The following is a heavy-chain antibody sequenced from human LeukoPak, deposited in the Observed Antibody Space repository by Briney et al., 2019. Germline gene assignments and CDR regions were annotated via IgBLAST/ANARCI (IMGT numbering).Heavy chain of an antibody. V-gene: IGHV1-2*02. CDR1: GYTFTGYY. CDR3: ARGGLTMIVVNAFDI. Sequence: GASVKVSCKASGYTFTGYYMHWVRQAPGQGLEWMGWINPNSGGTNYAQKFQGRVTMTRDTSISTAYMELSRLRSDDTAVYYCARGGLTMIVVNAFDIWGQGTMVTVSS. D-gene: IGHD3-22*01. J-gene: IGHJ3*02. CDR2: INPNSGGT.